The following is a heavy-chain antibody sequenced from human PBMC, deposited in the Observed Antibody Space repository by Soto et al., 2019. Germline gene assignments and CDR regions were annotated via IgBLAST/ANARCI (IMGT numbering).Heavy chain of an antibody. Sequence: SETLSLTCAVYGGSFSGYYWSWIRQPPGKGLEWIGEINHSGSTNYNPSLKSRVTISVDTSKNQFSLKLSSVTAADTAVYYCARGYGWNYGHYYYYYGMDVWGQGTTVTVSS. J-gene: IGHJ6*02. CDR3: ARGYGWNYGHYYYYYGMDV. V-gene: IGHV4-34*01. CDR2: INHSGST. CDR1: GGSFSGYY. D-gene: IGHD1-7*01.